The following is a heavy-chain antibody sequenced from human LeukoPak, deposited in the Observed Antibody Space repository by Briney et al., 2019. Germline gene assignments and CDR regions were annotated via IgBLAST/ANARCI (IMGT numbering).Heavy chain of an antibody. D-gene: IGHD6-13*01. CDR1: GFTFSSYS. V-gene: IGHV3-48*04. Sequence: HPGGSLRLSCAASGFTFSSYSMNWVRQAPGKGLEWVSYIRSSSSTIYYADSVKGRFTISRDNAKNSLDLQMNSLRAEDTAVYYCATVRGSSWGYFDYWGQGTLVTVSS. CDR2: IRSSSSTI. J-gene: IGHJ4*02. CDR3: ATVRGSSWGYFDY.